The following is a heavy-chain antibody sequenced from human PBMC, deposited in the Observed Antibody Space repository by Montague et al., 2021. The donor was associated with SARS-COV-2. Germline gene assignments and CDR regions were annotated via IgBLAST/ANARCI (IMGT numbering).Heavy chain of an antibody. CDR3: AMRGGALDAFDI. D-gene: IGHD4-17*01. J-gene: IGHJ3*02. V-gene: IGHV3-66*01. CDR1: GFTVSSNY. Sequence: SLRLSCAASGFTVSSNYMSWVRQAPGKGLEWVSVIYSGGSTNYADSVKGRFTISRDTSKNTLYLQMNSLRAEDTAVYYCAMRGGALDAFDIWGQGTMVIVSS. CDR2: IYSGGST.